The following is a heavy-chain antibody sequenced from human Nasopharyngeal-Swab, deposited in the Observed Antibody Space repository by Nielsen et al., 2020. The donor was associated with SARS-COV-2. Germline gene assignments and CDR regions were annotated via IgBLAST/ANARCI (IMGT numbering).Heavy chain of an antibody. D-gene: IGHD3-16*01. CDR1: GGSISSYY. J-gene: IGHJ6*02. CDR3: EREKRGGEGRTRHYYNGMDV. Sequence: SETLSLTCAISGGSISSYYWSWIRQPPGKGLEWIGCIHYSGSTYYNPSLKSRVTMAVDTSNNQFSLKVTSVTAADTAVEEGEREKRGGEGRTRHYYNGMDVWGQGTTVTVSS. V-gene: IGHV4-59*13. CDR2: IHYSGST.